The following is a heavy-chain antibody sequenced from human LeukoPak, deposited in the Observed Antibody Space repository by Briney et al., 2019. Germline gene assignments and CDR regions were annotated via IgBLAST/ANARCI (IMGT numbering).Heavy chain of an antibody. CDR2: IYPGDSDT. J-gene: IGHJ3*01. V-gene: IGHV5-51*01. D-gene: IGHD6-19*01. CDR3: ARLLSVAGTGSAFDV. CDR1: GYRFTSYW. Sequence: GESLQISCKTSGYRFTSYWIGWVRQMPGKGLEWMGIIYPGDSDTRYSPSFKGQVNITADKSISTASLQWSSLQASDTAIYYCARLLSVAGTGSAFDVWGQGTMVTVSS.